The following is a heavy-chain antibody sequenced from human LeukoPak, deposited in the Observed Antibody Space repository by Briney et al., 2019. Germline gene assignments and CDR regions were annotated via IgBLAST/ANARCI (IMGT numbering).Heavy chain of an antibody. CDR2: IKQDGSDK. V-gene: IGHV3-7*01. CDR3: ARDYACDY. D-gene: IGHD2-2*01. Sequence: VGCLRLSCAASGFTFSGYWMNWVRQAPGKGLEWVANIKQDGSDKYYVDSVKGRFTISRDNAKNSLFLEMNSLRAEDTAVYYCARDYACDYWGQGTLVTLSS. CDR1: GFTFSGYW. J-gene: IGHJ4*02.